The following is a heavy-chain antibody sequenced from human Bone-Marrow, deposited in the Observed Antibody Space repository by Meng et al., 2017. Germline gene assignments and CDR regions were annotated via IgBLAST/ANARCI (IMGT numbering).Heavy chain of an antibody. Sequence: GGSLRLSCAASGFTFSSYEMNWVRQAPGKGLEWVSYISSSGSTIYYADSVKGRFTISRDNSKNTLYLQMNSLRAEDTAVYYCAREAAAGTVYWGQGTLVTVSS. CDR3: AREAAAGTVY. V-gene: IGHV3-48*03. D-gene: IGHD6-13*01. J-gene: IGHJ4*02. CDR1: GFTFSSYE. CDR2: ISSSGSTI.